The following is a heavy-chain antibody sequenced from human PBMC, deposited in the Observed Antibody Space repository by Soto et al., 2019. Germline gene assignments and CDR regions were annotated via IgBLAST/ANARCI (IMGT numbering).Heavy chain of an antibody. Sequence: PGGSLRLSCAASGFTFSRYAMSWVRQAPGKGLEWVAIMSYDGSNEYYVDSVKGRFTISRDNSNNTLYLQLNSLRAEDTAVYYCVRVSEEEWTETDPWCQGAVLTISS. CDR1: GFTFSRYA. CDR2: MSYDGSNE. CDR3: VRVSEEEWTETDP. D-gene: IGHD3-3*01. V-gene: IGHV3-30-3*01. J-gene: IGHJ5*02.